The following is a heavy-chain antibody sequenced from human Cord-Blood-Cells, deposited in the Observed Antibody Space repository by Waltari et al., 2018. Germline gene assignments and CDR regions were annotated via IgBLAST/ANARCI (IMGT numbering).Heavy chain of an antibody. D-gene: IGHD1-1*01. V-gene: IGHV4-4*02. CDR1: GGSLSRSTC. CDR3: ASWGYGTTSNWFDP. CDR2: IYHSGST. J-gene: IGHJ5*02. Sequence: QVQLQESGPGLVKPSGTLSLTCAVSGGSLSRSTCWSWVRQPPGKGLEWIGEIYHSGSTNYNPSLKSRVTISVDKSKNQFSLKLSSVTAADTAVYYCASWGYGTTSNWFDPWGQGTLVTVSS.